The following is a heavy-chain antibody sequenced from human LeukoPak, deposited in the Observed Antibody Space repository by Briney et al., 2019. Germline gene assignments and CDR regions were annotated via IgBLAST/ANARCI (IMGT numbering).Heavy chain of an antibody. J-gene: IGHJ4*02. CDR2: ISAYNGNT. D-gene: IGHD2-15*01. V-gene: IGHV1-18*01. CDR1: GYTFTSYG. Sequence: ASVTVSFKASGYTFTSYGISWARQAPGQGLEWMGWISAYNGNTNYAQKLQGRVTMTTDTSTSTAYMELRSLRSDDTAVYYCARDPSTPGYFDYWGQGTLVTVSS. CDR3: ARDPSTPGYFDY.